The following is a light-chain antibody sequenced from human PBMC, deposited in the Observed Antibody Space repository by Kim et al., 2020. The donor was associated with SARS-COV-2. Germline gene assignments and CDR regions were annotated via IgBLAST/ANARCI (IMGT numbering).Light chain of an antibody. Sequence: DIQMTQSPSTLSASVGDRVDFSCRASQNINTWLAWYQQKPGKAPKLLIYKASSLQSGVPSRFSGSGSGTEFNFTISSLHPDDFATYYCQQYKSYSGYTFGQGTKLEI. CDR3: QQYKSYSGYT. CDR2: KAS. V-gene: IGKV1-5*03. J-gene: IGKJ2*01. CDR1: QNINTW.